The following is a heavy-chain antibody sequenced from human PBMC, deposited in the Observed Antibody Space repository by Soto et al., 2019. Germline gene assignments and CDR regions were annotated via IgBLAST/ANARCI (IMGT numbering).Heavy chain of an antibody. CDR2: ISNSGVRT. J-gene: IGHJ4*02. V-gene: IGHV3-23*01. CDR3: AKDSRRSSGWFYFDH. Sequence: PGGSLRLSCAASGFTFSSYDLGWVRQAPGKGLEWVSAISNSGVRTYYADSVKGRFTISRDNSKNTLSLQMNSLRAEDTAVYYCAKDSRRSSGWFYFDHWGQGALVTVSS. CDR1: GFTFSSYD. D-gene: IGHD6-19*01.